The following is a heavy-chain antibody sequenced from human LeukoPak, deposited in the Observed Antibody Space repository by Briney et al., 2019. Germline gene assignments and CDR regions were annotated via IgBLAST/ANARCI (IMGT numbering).Heavy chain of an antibody. D-gene: IGHD3-3*01. CDR3: AADGGYDFWSEDGDAFDI. J-gene: IGHJ3*02. Sequence: GASVKVSCKASGYTFTNFDINWVRQATGQGLEWMGWMNPNTGNAGYAQKFQDRVTITWDASTSTAYMELSSLRSEDTAVYYCAADGGYDFWSEDGDAFDIWGQGTMVTVSS. V-gene: IGHV1-8*02. CDR1: GYTFTNFD. CDR2: MNPNTGNA.